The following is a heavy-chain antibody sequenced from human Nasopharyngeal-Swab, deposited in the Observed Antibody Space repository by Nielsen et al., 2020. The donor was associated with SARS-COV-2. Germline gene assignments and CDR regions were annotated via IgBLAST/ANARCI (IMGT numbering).Heavy chain of an antibody. D-gene: IGHD4-23*01. J-gene: IGHJ4*02. V-gene: IGHV3-7*03. CDR2: IKEDGSEK. Sequence: GESLKISCAASGFTFSSNWMSWVRQAPGKGLEWVANIKEDGSEKYYVDSVKGRFTISRDNAKNSLYLQMNSLRAEDTAVYYCAGGNSADHWGQGTLVTVSS. CDR1: GFTFSSNW. CDR3: AGGNSADH.